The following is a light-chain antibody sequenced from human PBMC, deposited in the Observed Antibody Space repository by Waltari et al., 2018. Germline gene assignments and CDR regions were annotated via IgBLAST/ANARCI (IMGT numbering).Light chain of an antibody. V-gene: IGLV1-44*01. CDR3: ASWDDSLNGLWV. J-gene: IGLJ3*02. CDR1: TSNLGDNH. Sequence: QSALTQPPSASGTPGQRVTLSCSGTTSNLGDNHVNWYQQIPGMAPKLLIFSENQRPPGVPDRFSGSKSGTSASLAISGLQSDDEADYYCASWDDSLNGLWVFGGGTKLTVL. CDR2: SEN.